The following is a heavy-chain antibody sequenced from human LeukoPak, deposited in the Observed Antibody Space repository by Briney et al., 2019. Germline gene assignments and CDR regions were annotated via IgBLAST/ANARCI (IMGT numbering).Heavy chain of an antibody. Sequence: GGSLRLSCAASGFTFSDYYMSWIRPSPGKGLEWLSYIGRSGGDIHDADSVKGRFTISRDNAANSLHLQMNSLRSEDTAIYYCATDIRAVGDSRYFDYWGQGVLVTVSS. CDR1: GFTFSDYY. CDR2: IGRSGGDI. D-gene: IGHD1-26*01. CDR3: ATDIRAVGDSRYFDY. V-gene: IGHV3-11*01. J-gene: IGHJ4*02.